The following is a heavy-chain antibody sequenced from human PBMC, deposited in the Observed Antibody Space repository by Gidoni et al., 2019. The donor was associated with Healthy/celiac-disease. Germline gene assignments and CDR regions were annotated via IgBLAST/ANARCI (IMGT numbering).Heavy chain of an antibody. D-gene: IGHD2-2*01. Sequence: EVQLLESGGGLVQPGGSLSLSWADSGFTFSSYAMSWVRQASGKGLELVSAISGSGGSTYYADSVKGRFTISRDNSKNTLYLQMNSLRAEDTAVYYCAKGEEIPAALDYWGQGTLVTVSS. J-gene: IGHJ4*02. CDR2: ISGSGGST. V-gene: IGHV3-23*01. CDR1: GFTFSSYA. CDR3: AKGEEIPAALDY.